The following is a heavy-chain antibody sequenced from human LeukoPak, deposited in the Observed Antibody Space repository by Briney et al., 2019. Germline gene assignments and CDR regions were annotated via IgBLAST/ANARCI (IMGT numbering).Heavy chain of an antibody. Sequence: SETLSLTCTVSGGSISSSSYYWGWIRQPPGKGLEWIGSIYYSGSTYYNPSLKSRVTISVDTSKNQFSLKLSSVTAADTAVYYCAGYRTSSIAAAGTRASYYFDYWGQGTLVTVSS. J-gene: IGHJ4*02. V-gene: IGHV4-39*01. CDR1: GGSISSSSYY. CDR3: AGYRTSSIAAAGTRASYYFDY. CDR2: IYYSGST. D-gene: IGHD6-13*01.